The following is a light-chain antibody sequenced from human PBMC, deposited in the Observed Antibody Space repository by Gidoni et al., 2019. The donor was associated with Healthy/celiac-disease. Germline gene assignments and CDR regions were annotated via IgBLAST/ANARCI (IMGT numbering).Light chain of an antibody. V-gene: IGLV3-1*01. CDR3: QAWDSSTDVV. CDR2: QDS. Sequence: SYQRTQPPSVPVSPGHTASITCSGDKLWDKYACWYQQKPCQSPVLVIYQDSKRPSGLPERFSGSNSGNTANLTISGTQAMDAADYYCQAWDSSTDVVFGGGNKLTVL. J-gene: IGLJ2*01. CDR1: KLWDKY.